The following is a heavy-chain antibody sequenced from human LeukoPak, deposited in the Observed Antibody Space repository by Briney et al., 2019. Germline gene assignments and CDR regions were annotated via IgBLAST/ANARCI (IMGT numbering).Heavy chain of an antibody. J-gene: IGHJ4*02. CDR1: GFTFISYS. V-gene: IGHV3-21*01. CDR2: ISSSSSYI. D-gene: IGHD6-13*01. CDR3: ARAGSTDYYFDY. Sequence: GGSLRLPCPASGFTFISYSMNWVRQPPGKGLEWVQSISSSSSYIYYADSVKGRFTISRDNAKNSLYLQMNSLRAEDTAVYYCARAGSTDYYFDYWGQGTLVTVSS.